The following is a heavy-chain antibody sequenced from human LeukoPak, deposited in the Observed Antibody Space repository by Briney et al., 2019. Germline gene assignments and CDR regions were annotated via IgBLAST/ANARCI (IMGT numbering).Heavy chain of an antibody. CDR2: MYTSGST. CDR3: AREGGPGGDYGSIDS. D-gene: IGHD4-17*01. CDR1: GGSISRYY. V-gene: IGHV4-4*07. Sequence: SETLSLTCSVSGGSISRYYWSWIRQPAGKQPEWIGRMYTSGSTYYNPSLKSRVTMSADTSKHPFSLKLTSVTAADTSVYYCAREGGPGGDYGSIDSWGQGTLVTVSS. J-gene: IGHJ4*02.